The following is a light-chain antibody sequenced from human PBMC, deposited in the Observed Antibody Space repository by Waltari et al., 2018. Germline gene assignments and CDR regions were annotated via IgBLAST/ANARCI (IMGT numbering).Light chain of an antibody. CDR3: QQYNNWPLYT. CDR1: QSVSSN. Sequence: TLSVSPGERATLSCRASQSVSSNLAWYQQKPGQAPRLLIYGASTRATGIPARFSGSGSGTEFTLTISSLQSEDFAVYYCQQYNNWPLYTFGQGTKLEIK. J-gene: IGKJ2*01. CDR2: GAS. V-gene: IGKV3-15*01.